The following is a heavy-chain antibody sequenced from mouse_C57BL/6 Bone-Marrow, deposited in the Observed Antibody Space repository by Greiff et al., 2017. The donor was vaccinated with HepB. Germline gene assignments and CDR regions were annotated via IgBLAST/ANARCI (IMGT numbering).Heavy chain of an antibody. CDR2: INPGSGGT. Sequence: VHLVESGAELVRPGTSVKVSCKASGYAFTNYLIEWVKQRPGQGLEWIGVINPGSGGTNYNEMFKGKGTLTADKSSSTSYMQLSSLTSEDSAVYFCARGTDLGNYFDYWGQGTTLTVSS. CDR1: GYAFTNYL. J-gene: IGHJ2*01. V-gene: IGHV1-54*01. CDR3: ARGTDLGNYFDY. D-gene: IGHD3-3*01.